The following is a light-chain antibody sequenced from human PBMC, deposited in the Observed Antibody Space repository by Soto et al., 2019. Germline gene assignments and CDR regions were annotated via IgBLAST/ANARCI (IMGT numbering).Light chain of an antibody. CDR2: DVS. J-gene: IGLJ2*01. CDR1: SSDVGGYNY. CDR3: CSYAGSYHVV. V-gene: IGLV2-11*01. Sequence: QSALTQPRSVSGSPGQSVTISCTGTSSDVGGYNYVSWYQQHPGKAPKLMIYDVSKRPSGVPDRFSGSKSGNTASLTISGPQAEDEADYYCCSYAGSYHVVFGGGTKLTVL.